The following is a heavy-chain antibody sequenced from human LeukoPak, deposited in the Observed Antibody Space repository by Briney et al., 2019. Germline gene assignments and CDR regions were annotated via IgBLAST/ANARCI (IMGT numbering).Heavy chain of an antibody. Sequence: PSETLSLTCAVSGYSISSTYYWGWFRQPPGKALEWIGSIHHSGRTYYNPSLKSRVTISADTSKNLFSLTMTSVTATDTAVYYCARGQSVPGTAYWGQGTLVTVSS. J-gene: IGHJ4*02. CDR1: GYSISSTYY. D-gene: IGHD1/OR15-1a*01. V-gene: IGHV4-38-2*01. CDR2: IHHSGRT. CDR3: ARGQSVPGTAY.